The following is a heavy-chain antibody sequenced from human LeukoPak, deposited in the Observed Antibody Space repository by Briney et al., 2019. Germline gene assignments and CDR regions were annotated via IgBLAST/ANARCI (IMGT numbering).Heavy chain of an antibody. CDR2: ISSSSSYI. Sequence: GGSLRLSCAASGSTFSSYSMNWVRQAPGKGLEWVSSISSSSSYIYYADSVKGRFTISRDNAKNSLYLQMNSLRAEDTAVYYCAREEYCSSTSCPLDYWGQGTLVTVSS. CDR1: GSTFSSYS. J-gene: IGHJ4*02. V-gene: IGHV3-21*01. D-gene: IGHD2-2*01. CDR3: AREEYCSSTSCPLDY.